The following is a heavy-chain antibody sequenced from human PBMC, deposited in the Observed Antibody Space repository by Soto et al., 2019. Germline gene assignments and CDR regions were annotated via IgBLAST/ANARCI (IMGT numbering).Heavy chain of an antibody. J-gene: IGHJ4*02. CDR2: IIPIFGTA. V-gene: IGHV1-69*12. Sequence: QVQLVQSGAEVKKPGSSVKVSCKASGGTFSSYAISWVRQAPGQGLEWMGGIIPIFGTANYAQKFQGRVTIAADESTREADMELSSLRSEDTAVYYRARGPQIGSFAYWGQGTLVTVAS. CDR3: ARGPQIGSFAY. D-gene: IGHD3-22*01. CDR1: GGTFSSYA.